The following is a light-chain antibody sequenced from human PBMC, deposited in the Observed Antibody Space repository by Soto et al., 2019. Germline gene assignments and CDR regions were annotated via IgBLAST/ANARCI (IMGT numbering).Light chain of an antibody. CDR3: QQSYSTPYT. J-gene: IGKJ2*01. CDR1: QSISSY. V-gene: IGKV1-39*01. Sequence: DIQMTQSPSSLSASVGDRVTITCRASQSISSYLNWYQQKPGKVPKLLIYAASSLQGGVPSRFSGSGSGTDFTLTISSLQPEDFATYYCQQSYSTPYTFGQGTKVDIK. CDR2: AAS.